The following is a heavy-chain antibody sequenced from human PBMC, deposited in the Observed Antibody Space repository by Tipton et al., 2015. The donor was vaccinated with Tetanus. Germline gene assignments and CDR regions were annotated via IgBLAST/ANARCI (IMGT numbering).Heavy chain of an antibody. CDR3: ASSSRGYYDSSGYYGYFQH. Sequence: SLRLSCAASGFTFSSYWMSWVRQAPGKGLEWVANIKQDGSEKYYADSVKGRFTISRDNAKNPLFLQVNSLRAEDTAVYYCASSSRGYYDSSGYYGYFQHWGQGTLVTVS. CDR2: IKQDGSEK. CDR1: GFTFSSYW. D-gene: IGHD3-22*01. J-gene: IGHJ1*01. V-gene: IGHV3-7*01.